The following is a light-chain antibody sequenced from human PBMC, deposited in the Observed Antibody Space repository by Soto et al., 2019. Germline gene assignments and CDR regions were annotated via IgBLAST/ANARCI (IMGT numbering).Light chain of an antibody. CDR3: SSYSRISTLL. CDR1: STDVGFFTY. J-gene: IGLJ1*01. CDR2: GVR. Sequence: QSVLTQPASVSGSPGQSITISCAGTSTDVGFFTYVSWYQQHPGKAPKLMIYGVRNRPSGVSDRFSGSKSGNTASLTISGLQAEDEADYYCSSYSRISTLLFGTGTKLTVL. V-gene: IGLV2-14*03.